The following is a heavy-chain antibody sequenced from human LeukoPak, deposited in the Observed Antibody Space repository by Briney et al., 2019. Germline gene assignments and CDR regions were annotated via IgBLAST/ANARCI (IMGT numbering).Heavy chain of an antibody. J-gene: IGHJ3*02. CDR3: AKANYYDSSGFRGSAFDI. CDR2: ISWNSGSI. Sequence: PGGSLRLSCAASGFTFSSYWMSWVRQAPGKGLEWVSGISWNSGSIGYADSVKGRFTISRDNAKNSLYLQMNSLRAEDTALYYCAKANYYDSSGFRGSAFDIWGQGTMVTVSS. D-gene: IGHD3-22*01. V-gene: IGHV3-9*01. CDR1: GFTFSSYW.